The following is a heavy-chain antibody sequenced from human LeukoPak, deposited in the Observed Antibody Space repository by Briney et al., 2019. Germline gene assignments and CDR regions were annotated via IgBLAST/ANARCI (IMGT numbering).Heavy chain of an antibody. V-gene: IGHV4-59*01. CDR3: ARGVYIAAAQYAY. CDR1: GGSISSYY. J-gene: IGHJ4*02. Sequence: PSGPLSLPCTVPGGSISSYYWSWIRPPPGKGLEWIGYIYYSGTTNYNPSLKSRVTISVDTSKNQFSLKLSSVTAADTAVYYCARGVYIAAAQYAYWGQGTLVTVSS. CDR2: IYYSGTT. D-gene: IGHD6-13*01.